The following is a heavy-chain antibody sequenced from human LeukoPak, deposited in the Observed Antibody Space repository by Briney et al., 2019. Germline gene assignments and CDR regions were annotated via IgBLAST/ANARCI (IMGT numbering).Heavy chain of an antibody. J-gene: IGHJ3*02. CDR2: ISAYNGNT. D-gene: IGHD3-22*01. CDR3: ARGIKYYYDSSGYPTPFDI. CDR1: GYTFTSYG. V-gene: IGHV1-18*01. Sequence: ASVKVSCKASGYTFTSYGISWVRQAPGQGLEWMGWISAYNGNTNYAQKLQGRVTMTTDTSTSTAYMELRSLRSDDTAVYYCARGIKYYYDSSGYPTPFDIWGQGTMVTVSS.